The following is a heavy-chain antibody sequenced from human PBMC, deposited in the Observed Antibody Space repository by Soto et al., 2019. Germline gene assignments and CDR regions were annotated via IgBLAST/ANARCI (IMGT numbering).Heavy chain of an antibody. J-gene: IGHJ6*02. CDR1: GFTFSSYS. D-gene: IGHD3-10*01. CDR2: ISSSSSTI. Sequence: PGGSLRLSCAASGFTFSSYSMNWVRQAPGKGLEWVSYISSSSSTIYYADSVKGRFTISRDNAKNSLYLQMNSLRAEDTAVYYCARDVEGELLWFGELWSYYGMDVWGQGTTVTVSS. CDR3: ARDVEGELLWFGELWSYYGMDV. V-gene: IGHV3-48*01.